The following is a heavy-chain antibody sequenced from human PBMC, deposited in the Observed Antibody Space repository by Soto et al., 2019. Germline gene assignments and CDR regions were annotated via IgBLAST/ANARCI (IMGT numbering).Heavy chain of an antibody. J-gene: IGHJ4*02. V-gene: IGHV4-31*03. CDR3: ARDKITGLFDY. D-gene: IGHD2-8*02. CDR1: GGSISSGGYY. CDR2: IYYSGST. Sequence: SETLSLTCTVSGGSISSGGYYWSWIRQHPGKGLEWIGYIYYSGSTYYNPSLKSRVTISVDTSKNQFSLKLSSVTAADTAVYYCARDKITGLFDYWGQGTLVTAPQ.